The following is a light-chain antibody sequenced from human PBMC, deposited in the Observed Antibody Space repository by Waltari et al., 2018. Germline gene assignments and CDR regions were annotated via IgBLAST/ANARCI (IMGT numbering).Light chain of an antibody. CDR2: QDT. V-gene: IGLV3-1*01. Sequence: SSESTQPPSVPVSPGPTANISCSGDRLGEIFATWYQQKPGQSPVLVIYQDTKRPSGIPERFSGSNSGNTATLTISGTQALDEADYYCQTWDTSNEAIFGPGTKVTVL. J-gene: IGLJ1*01. CDR1: RLGEIF. CDR3: QTWDTSNEAI.